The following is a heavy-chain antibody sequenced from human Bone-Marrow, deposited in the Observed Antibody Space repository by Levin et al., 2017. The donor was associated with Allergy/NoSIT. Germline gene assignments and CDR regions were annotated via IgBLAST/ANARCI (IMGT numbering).Heavy chain of an antibody. CDR1: NFTFSVYN. CDR3: ARGRPTYRNKWYGLDS. V-gene: IGHV3-48*01. CDR2: ISSSSVSI. J-gene: IGHJ5*02. Sequence: GGSLRLSCAASNFTFSVYNMNWVRQAPGQGLEWLSSISSSSVSIYYADSVQGRFTISRDNAKNSLFLEMNSLRAEDTGVYYCARGRPTYRNKWYGLDSWGQGPLVTVSS. D-gene: IGHD1/OR15-1a*01.